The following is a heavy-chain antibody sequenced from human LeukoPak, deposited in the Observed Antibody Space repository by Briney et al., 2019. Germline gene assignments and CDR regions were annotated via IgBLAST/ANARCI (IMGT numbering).Heavy chain of an antibody. V-gene: IGHV1-69*01. Sequence: GASVKVSCTASGGTFSSYAISWVRQAPGQGLEWMGGIIPIFGTANYAQKFQGRVTITADESTSTAYMELSSLRSEDTAVYYCARSMVVAAIVNWFDPWGQGTLVTVSS. CDR1: GGTFSSYA. CDR3: ARSMVVAAIVNWFDP. CDR2: IIPIFGTA. D-gene: IGHD2-15*01. J-gene: IGHJ5*02.